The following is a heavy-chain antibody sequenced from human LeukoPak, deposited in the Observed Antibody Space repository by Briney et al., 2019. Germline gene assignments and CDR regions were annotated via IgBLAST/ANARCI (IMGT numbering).Heavy chain of an antibody. J-gene: IGHJ3*02. V-gene: IGHV3-30*02. CDR1: GFTFSSYG. CDR3: AKGYYGSGSYGSDAFDI. Sequence: GGPLRLSCAASGFTFSSYGMHWVRQAPGKGLEWVAFIRYDGSNKYYADSVKGRFTISRDNSKNTLYLQMNSLRAEDTAVYYCAKGYYGSGSYGSDAFDIWGQGTMVTVSS. CDR2: IRYDGSNK. D-gene: IGHD3-10*01.